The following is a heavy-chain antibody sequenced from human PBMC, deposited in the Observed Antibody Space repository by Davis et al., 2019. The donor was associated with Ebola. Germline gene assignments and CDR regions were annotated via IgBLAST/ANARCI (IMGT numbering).Heavy chain of an antibody. CDR3: ARPLYCSGGNCLDF. Sequence: GSLRLSCTVSGGSVNSRSFYWGWIRQPPGKGLEWIGSISYSGNTYYNPSLKSRVTISVDKSKNQFSLKLSSVTAADTAVYYCARPLYCSGGNCLDFWGQGTLVTVSS. D-gene: IGHD2-15*01. CDR2: ISYSGNT. CDR1: GGSVNSRSFY. V-gene: IGHV4-39*01. J-gene: IGHJ4*02.